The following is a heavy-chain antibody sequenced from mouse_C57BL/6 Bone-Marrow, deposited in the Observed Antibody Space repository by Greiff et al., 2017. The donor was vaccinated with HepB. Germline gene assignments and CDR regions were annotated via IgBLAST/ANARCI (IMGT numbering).Heavy chain of an antibody. J-gene: IGHJ2*01. Sequence: QVQLKASGPGLVAPSQSLSITCTVSGFSLPRYAISWVRQPPGKGLEWLGVIWTGGGTNYNSALKSRLSISKDNSKSQVFLKMNSLQTDDTARYYCARGLMVTTGSYFDYWGQGTTLTISS. CDR2: IWTGGGT. D-gene: IGHD2-2*01. V-gene: IGHV2-9-1*01. CDR3: ARGLMVTTGSYFDY. CDR1: GFSLPRYA.